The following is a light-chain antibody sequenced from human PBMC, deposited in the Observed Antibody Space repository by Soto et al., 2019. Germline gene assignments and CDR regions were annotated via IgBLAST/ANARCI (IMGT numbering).Light chain of an antibody. V-gene: IGLV2-14*01. J-gene: IGLJ1*01. CDR3: SSWTSSSTSYV. Sequence: QSALTQPASMSGSPGQSITISCTGTSSDVAGYNYVSWYQQHPGKAPNLIIYEVSNRPSGVSNRFSGSKSGNTASLTISGLQAEDEADYYCSSWTSSSTSYVLGTGTKLTV. CDR1: SSDVAGYNY. CDR2: EVS.